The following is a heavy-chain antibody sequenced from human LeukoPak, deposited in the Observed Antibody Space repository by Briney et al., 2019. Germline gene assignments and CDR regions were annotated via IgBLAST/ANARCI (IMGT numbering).Heavy chain of an antibody. Sequence: SVKVSCKASGGTFSSYAISWVRQAPGQGLEWMGRIIPILGIANYAQKFQGRVTITADKSTSTAYMELSSLRSEDTAVYYCARGNWNYVHDAFDIWGQGTMVTVSS. CDR2: IIPILGIA. J-gene: IGHJ3*02. CDR3: ARGNWNYVHDAFDI. CDR1: GGTFSSYA. D-gene: IGHD1-7*01. V-gene: IGHV1-69*04.